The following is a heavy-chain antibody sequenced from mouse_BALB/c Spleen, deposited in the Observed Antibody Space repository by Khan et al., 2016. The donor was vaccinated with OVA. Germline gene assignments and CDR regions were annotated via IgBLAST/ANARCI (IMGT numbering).Heavy chain of an antibody. CDR2: IYPFNDGT. V-gene: IGHV1S136*01. D-gene: IGHD2-14*01. Sequence: VQLQPSGPELVKPGASVKMSCTASGYTFTSSVIHWVRQKSGQGLDWIGYIYPFNDGTKYNEKFEGKATLTSDKSSSTAYMELSSLTSEDSAVYYCARNYRYDVYFDSWGQGTTLTVSS. J-gene: IGHJ2*01. CDR3: ARNYRYDVYFDS. CDR1: GYTFTSSV.